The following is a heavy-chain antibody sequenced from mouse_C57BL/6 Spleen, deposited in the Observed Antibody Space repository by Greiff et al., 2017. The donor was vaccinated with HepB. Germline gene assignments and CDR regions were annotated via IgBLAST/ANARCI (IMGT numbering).Heavy chain of an antibody. CDR3: TRLHYYAMDY. J-gene: IGHJ4*01. CDR1: GYTFTDYE. V-gene: IGHV1-15*01. CDR2: IDPETGGT. Sequence: QVQLKESGAELVRPGASVTLSCKASGYTFTDYEMHWVKQTPVHGLEWIGAIDPETGGTAYNQKFKGKAILTADKSASTAYMELRSLTSEDSAVYYCTRLHYYAMDYWGQGTSVTVSS.